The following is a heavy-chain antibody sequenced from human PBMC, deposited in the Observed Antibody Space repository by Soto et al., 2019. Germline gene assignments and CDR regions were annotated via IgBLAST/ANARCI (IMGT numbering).Heavy chain of an antibody. CDR1: GGDFSSYT. CDR2: ITPTLGRT. J-gene: IGHJ3*02. Sequence: GASVKVSCKASGGDFSSYTINWVRQAPGQGLEWMGRITPTLGRTYHAQNFQGRVSITAERSTSTAYMELSSLRSGDTAVYYCARAYFDFWSGYNKGPGSYGFNIWGQGTMVTVSS. CDR3: ARAYFDFWSGYNKGPGSYGFNI. D-gene: IGHD3-3*01. V-gene: IGHV1-69*02.